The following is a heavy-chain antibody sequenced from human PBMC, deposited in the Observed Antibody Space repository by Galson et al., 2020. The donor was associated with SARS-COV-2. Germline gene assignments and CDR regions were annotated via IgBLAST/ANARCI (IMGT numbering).Heavy chain of an antibody. D-gene: IGHD6-13*01. CDR3: ARVGSSSWYEVAYYYYYGMDV. CDR2: ISISGSTI. V-gene: IGHV3-48*03. J-gene: IGHJ6*02. Sequence: LSLTCAASGFTFSSYEMNWVRQAPGKGLEWVSYISISGSTIYYADSVKGRFTISRDNAKNSLYLQMNSLRAEDTAVYYCARVGSSSWYEVAYYYYYGMDVWGQGTTVTVSS. CDR1: GFTFSSYE.